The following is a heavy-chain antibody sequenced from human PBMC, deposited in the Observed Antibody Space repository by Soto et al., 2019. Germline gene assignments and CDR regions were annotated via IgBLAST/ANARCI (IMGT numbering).Heavy chain of an antibody. CDR1: GFTFRSFT. CDR2: ISSNSAYI. J-gene: IGHJ5*02. D-gene: IGHD6-13*01. V-gene: IGHV3-21*01. Sequence: GSLRLSCAASGFTFRSFTMNWVRQAPGKGLEWVSTISSNSAYIYYTDALRGRFTISRDNAKNSLHLQMNSLRAEDTAVYYCTRDASRDSSARGWFDPWGPGTLVTVSS. CDR3: TRDASRDSSARGWFDP.